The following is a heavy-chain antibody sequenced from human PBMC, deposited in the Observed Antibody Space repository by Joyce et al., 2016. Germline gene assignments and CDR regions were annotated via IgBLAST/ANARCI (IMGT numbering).Heavy chain of an antibody. D-gene: IGHD3-16*01. Sequence: EVQLVQSGGEVKKPGESLKISCKGVGYSFTSYWLGWVRQMPGKGLELMGIINPEDSDTRYSPSFQGQVTISVDRSIKTAHLRWGSLRASDTAIYYCARSAVRGTLSPFFDYWGQGSLATVSS. CDR3: ARSAVRGTLSPFFDY. V-gene: IGHV5-51*01. CDR2: INPEDSDT. CDR1: GYSFTSYW. J-gene: IGHJ4*02.